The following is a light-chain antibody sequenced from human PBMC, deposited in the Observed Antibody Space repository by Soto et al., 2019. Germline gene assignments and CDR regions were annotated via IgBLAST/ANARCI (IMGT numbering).Light chain of an antibody. V-gene: IGKV3-11*01. CDR2: DVS. J-gene: IGKJ4*01. Sequence: EIVLTQSPATLSLSPGERATLSCRASQTVNSYLTWYQQKPGQAPRLLIYDVSTRATGVPARFSGSGSGTDFTLTISSLEPEDFAIYYCQQRRYWPLTFGGGTRVEIK. CDR1: QTVNSY. CDR3: QQRRYWPLT.